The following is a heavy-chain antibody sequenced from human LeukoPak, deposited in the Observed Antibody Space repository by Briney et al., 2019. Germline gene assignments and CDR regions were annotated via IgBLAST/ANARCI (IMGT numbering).Heavy chain of an antibody. J-gene: IGHJ3*02. CDR3: ARDEGPHAFDI. CDR1: GYTFTSCA. Sequence: ASVRVSCKASGYTFTSCAMNWVRQAPGQGLEWMGWINTNTGNPTYAQGFTGRFVFSLDTSVSTAYLQISSLKAEDPAVYYCARDEGPHAFDIWGQGTMVTVSS. CDR2: INTNTGNP. V-gene: IGHV7-4-1*02.